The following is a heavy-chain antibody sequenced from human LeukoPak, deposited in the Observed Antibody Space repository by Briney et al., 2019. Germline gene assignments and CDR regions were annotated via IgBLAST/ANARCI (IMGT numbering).Heavy chain of an antibody. V-gene: IGHV4-61*01. D-gene: IGHD3-10*01. CDR3: ARVGWYGGPTEFDH. CDR1: GGSVSSGSYY. CDR2: IYYSGST. J-gene: IGHJ4*02. Sequence: SETLSLTCTVSGGSVSSGSYYWSWIRQPPGKGLEWIGYIYYSGSTNYNPSLESRVTISGDTSKNQFSLKLSSVTAADTAVYYCARVGWYGGPTEFDHWGQGTLVTVSS.